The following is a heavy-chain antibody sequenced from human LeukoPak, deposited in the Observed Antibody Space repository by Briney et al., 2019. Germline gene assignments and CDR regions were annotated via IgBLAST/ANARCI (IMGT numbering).Heavy chain of an antibody. CDR3: ARDVTDIVAFDI. CDR1: GYTFTGYY. J-gene: IGHJ3*02. V-gene: IGHV1-2*02. CDR2: INPNSGGT. D-gene: IGHD2-15*01. Sequence: ASVKVSCKASGYTFTGYYMHWVRQAPGQRLEWMGWINPNSGGTNYAQKFQGRVTMTRDTSISTAYMELSRLRSDDTAVYYCARDVTDIVAFDIWGQGTMVTVSS.